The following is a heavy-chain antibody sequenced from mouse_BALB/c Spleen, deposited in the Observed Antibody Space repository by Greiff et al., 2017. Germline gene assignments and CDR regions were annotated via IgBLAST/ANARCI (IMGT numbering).Heavy chain of an antibody. CDR2: ISDGGSYT. CDR1: GFTFSDYY. D-gene: IGHD1-1*01. CDR3: ARDQGITTVVDPWFAY. V-gene: IGHV5-4*02. Sequence: DVMLVESGGGLVKPGGSLKLSCAASGFTFSDYYMYWVRQTPEKRLEWVATISDGGSYTYYPDSVKGRFTISRDNAKNNLYLQMSSLKSEDTAMYYCARDQGITTVVDPWFAYWGQGTLVTVSA. J-gene: IGHJ3*01.